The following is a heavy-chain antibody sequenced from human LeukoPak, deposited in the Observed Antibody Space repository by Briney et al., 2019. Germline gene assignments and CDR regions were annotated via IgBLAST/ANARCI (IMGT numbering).Heavy chain of an antibody. V-gene: IGHV4-39*07. CDR1: GGSISSSSYY. Sequence: SETLSLTCTVSGGSISSSSYYWGWIRQPPGKGLEWIGSIYYSGNTYYNPSLKSRVTISIDTSKGQFSLKLSSVTAADTAVYYCARYHGGYDDCWGQGTLVTVSS. CDR2: IYYSGNT. D-gene: IGHD5-12*01. CDR3: ARYHGGYDDC. J-gene: IGHJ4*02.